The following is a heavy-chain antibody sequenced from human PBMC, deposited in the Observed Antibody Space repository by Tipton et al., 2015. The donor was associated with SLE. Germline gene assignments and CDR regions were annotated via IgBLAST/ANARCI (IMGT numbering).Heavy chain of an antibody. CDR2: IYYSGST. Sequence: TLSLTCTVSGGSISSSSYYWGWIRQPPGKGLEWVGTIYYSGSTYYNPSLKSRVTISVDTSKNQFSLKLSSVTAADTAVYYCAGFRRFLEWLHDYWGQGTLVTVSS. J-gene: IGHJ4*02. D-gene: IGHD3-3*01. CDR3: AGFRRFLEWLHDY. V-gene: IGHV4-39*01. CDR1: GGSISSSSYY.